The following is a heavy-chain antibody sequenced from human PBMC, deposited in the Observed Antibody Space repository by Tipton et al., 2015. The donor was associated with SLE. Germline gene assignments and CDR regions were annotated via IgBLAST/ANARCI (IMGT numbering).Heavy chain of an antibody. CDR1: GFTFSSYA. V-gene: IGHV3-23*01. D-gene: IGHD6-13*01. Sequence: SLRLSCAASGFTFSSYAMNWVRQAPGKGLEWVSAISGSGGSTYYADSVKGRFTISRDNSKNSLYLQMNSLRAEDTAVYYCAKDVIAAAGTWYFDYWGQGSLVTVSS. J-gene: IGHJ4*02. CDR2: ISGSGGST. CDR3: AKDVIAAAGTWYFDY.